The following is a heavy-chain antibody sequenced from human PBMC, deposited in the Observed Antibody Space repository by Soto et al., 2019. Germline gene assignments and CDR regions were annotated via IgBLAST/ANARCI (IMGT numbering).Heavy chain of an antibody. V-gene: IGHV1-2*02. D-gene: IGHD6-6*01. CDR1: GFSFTGYY. Sequence: SVKVSCKASGFSFTGYYIHWLRQAPGQGLEWMGWINAHSGGTEYAQKFQGRVTLTRDTSIATAYLTLTSLTSDDTARYYCAKDLTRQLAYWLDPWGQGTQVTVSS. CDR2: INAHSGGT. CDR3: AKDLTRQLAYWLDP. J-gene: IGHJ5*02.